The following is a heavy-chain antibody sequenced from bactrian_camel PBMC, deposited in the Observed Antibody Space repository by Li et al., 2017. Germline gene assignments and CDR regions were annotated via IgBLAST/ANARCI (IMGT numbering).Heavy chain of an antibody. CDR3: AKRADGGSWTDFDY. Sequence: HVQLVESGGGAVQAGGSLRLSCAASGLYNCMGWFRQAPGKEREGVSCISWSSSLTYYADSVKGRFTISRDNAKNTVYLELNSLKTEDMAMYYCAKRADGGSWTDFDYWGQGTQVTVS. J-gene: IGHJ6*01. CDR2: ISWSSSLT. CDR1: GLYNC. D-gene: IGHD6*01. V-gene: IGHV3S60*01.